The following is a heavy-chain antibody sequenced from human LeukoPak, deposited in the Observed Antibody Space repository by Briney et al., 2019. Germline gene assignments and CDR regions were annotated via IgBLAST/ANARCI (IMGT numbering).Heavy chain of an antibody. D-gene: IGHD5-18*01. CDR3: ARPATAMVPPLNWFDP. Sequence: GRALKLSGKCSRYNLTSYWLGWARHMPRKGLEWMEKKYHDESDTRYSASFQEQVPISADESISSAYLQWSSLKGSDGAMYYCARPATAMVPPLNWFDPWGQGTLVTVSS. CDR1: RYNLTSYW. CDR2: KYHDESDT. V-gene: IGHV5-51*01. J-gene: IGHJ5*02.